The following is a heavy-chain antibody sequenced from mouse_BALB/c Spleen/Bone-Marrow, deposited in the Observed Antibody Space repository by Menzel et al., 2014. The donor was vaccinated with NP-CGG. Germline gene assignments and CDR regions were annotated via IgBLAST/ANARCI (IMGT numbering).Heavy chain of an antibody. CDR3: ARGDGYYGVMDY. CDR1: GYSITSDYA. D-gene: IGHD2-3*01. Sequence: EVHLVESGPGLVKPSQSLSLTCTVTGYSITSDYAWSWIRQFPGNKLEWMGYISYSGSTSYNPSLKSRISITRDTSKNQFFLQLNSVTTEDTATYYCARGDGYYGVMDYWGQGTSVTVSS. CDR2: ISYSGST. J-gene: IGHJ4*01. V-gene: IGHV3-2*02.